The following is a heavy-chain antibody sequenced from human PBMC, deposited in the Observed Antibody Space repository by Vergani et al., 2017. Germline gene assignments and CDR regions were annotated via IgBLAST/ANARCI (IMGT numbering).Heavy chain of an antibody. CDR2: INPNSGGT. Sequence: QVQLVQSGAEVKKPGASVKVSCKASGYTFTGYYMHWVRQAPGQGLEWMGGINPNSGGTNYAQKFQGRVTMTRDTSISTAYMEMGRLRSDDTAVYYCARDPGSGLTVLQIWGEGTLVTVS. D-gene: IGHD3-10*01. CDR1: GYTFTGYY. J-gene: IGHJ4*02. V-gene: IGHV1-2*02. CDR3: ARDPGSGLTVLQI.